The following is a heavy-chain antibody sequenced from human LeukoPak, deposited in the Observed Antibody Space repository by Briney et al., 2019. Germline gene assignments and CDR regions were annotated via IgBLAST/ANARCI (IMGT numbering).Heavy chain of an antibody. J-gene: IGHJ2*01. D-gene: IGHD6-19*01. CDR2: INPDGTVT. Sequence: RSGGSLRLSCAASGFTFNTYWMHWVRQAPGKGLVWGSPINPDGTVTTYADSVKGRFTISRDNAKNTLYLQMNSLKAEDTAVYYCVRDSPSGFFDLWGRGTLVTVSS. CDR3: VRDSPSGFFDL. V-gene: IGHV3-74*01. CDR1: GFTFNTYW.